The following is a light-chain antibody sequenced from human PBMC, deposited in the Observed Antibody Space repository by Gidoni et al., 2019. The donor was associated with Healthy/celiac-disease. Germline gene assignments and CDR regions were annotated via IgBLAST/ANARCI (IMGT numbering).Light chain of an antibody. J-gene: IGKJ1*01. CDR1: QSLLHSNGYIY. CDR2: LGS. V-gene: IGKV2-28*01. Sequence: DIVMNQSPLSMPVTPGEPASISCRSSQSLLHSNGYIYLYWYLQKPGQSPQLLIYLGSNRASGVPDRFSGSGSGTDFTLKISRVEAEDVGVYYCMQALQTPWTFGQGTKVEIK. CDR3: MQALQTPWT.